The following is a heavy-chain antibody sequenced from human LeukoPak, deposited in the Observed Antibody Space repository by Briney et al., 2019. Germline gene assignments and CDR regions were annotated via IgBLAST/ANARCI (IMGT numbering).Heavy chain of an antibody. CDR1: GYTFTSYG. J-gene: IGHJ5*02. CDR2: ISAYNGNT. D-gene: IGHD2-2*03. CDR3: SRDLEIVVVTAAVTWFDT. V-gene: IGHV1-18*01. Sequence: ASVKVSCKASGYTFTSYGISWVRQAPGQGLEWMGWISAYNGNTNYAQKLQGRVTMTTDTSTSTAYMELRSLRSDDTAVYYCSRDLEIVVVTAAVTWFDTLGQGTLVTVSA.